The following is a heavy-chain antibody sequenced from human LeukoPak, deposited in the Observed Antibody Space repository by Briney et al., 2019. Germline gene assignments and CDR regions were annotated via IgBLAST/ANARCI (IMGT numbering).Heavy chain of an antibody. CDR2: IYYSGST. D-gene: IGHD1-26*01. Sequence: SETLSLTCTVSGGSISSYYWSWIRQPPGKGLEWIGYIYYSGSTNYNPSLKSRVTISVDTSKNQFSLKLSSVTAADTAVYYCARDLFRRSALGFWGPGTLVTVSS. CDR1: GGSISSYY. CDR3: ARDLFRRSALGF. J-gene: IGHJ4*02. V-gene: IGHV4-59*01.